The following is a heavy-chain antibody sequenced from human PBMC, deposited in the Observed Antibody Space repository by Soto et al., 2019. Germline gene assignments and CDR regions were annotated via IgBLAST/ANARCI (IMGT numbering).Heavy chain of an antibody. V-gene: IGHV3-11*05. CDR2: ISSSSSYT. CDR3: ASSQRGYSYGYNY. J-gene: IGHJ4*02. D-gene: IGHD5-18*01. Sequence: QVPLVESGGGLVKPGGSLRLSCAASGFTFSDYYMSWIRQAPGKGLECISYISSSSSYTNYADSVKGRFTISRDNAKNSRYLQMNSLRAEATAVYYCASSQRGYSYGYNYWGQGTLVTVSS. CDR1: GFTFSDYY.